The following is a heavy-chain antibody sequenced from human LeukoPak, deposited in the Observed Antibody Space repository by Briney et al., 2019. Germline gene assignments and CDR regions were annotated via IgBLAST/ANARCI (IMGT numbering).Heavy chain of an antibody. V-gene: IGHV1-69*05. J-gene: IGHJ5*02. CDR3: ASTRRGWLQWENWFDP. D-gene: IGHD5-24*01. Sequence: SVKVSCKASRGTFISYAISWVRQAPGQGLEWMGRIILIFGTANYAQKFQGRVTITTDESTSTAYMELSSLRSEDTAVYYCASTRRGWLQWENWFDPWGQGTLVTVSS. CDR1: RGTFISYA. CDR2: IILIFGTA.